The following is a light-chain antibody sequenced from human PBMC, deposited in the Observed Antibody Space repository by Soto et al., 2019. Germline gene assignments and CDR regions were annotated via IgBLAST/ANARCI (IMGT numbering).Light chain of an antibody. J-gene: IGKJ4*01. CDR3: QQYNDSLPPVT. CDR1: QSVSSS. CDR2: GAS. Sequence: DIVLTQSPATVSVSPGERATLSCRASQSVSSSLAWYQHKVGQAPRLLLYGASTRVTGVPARFSGSGSGTDFTLTISYLKSEDFGIYYCQQYNDSLPPVTFGGGTKVEI. V-gene: IGKV3-15*01.